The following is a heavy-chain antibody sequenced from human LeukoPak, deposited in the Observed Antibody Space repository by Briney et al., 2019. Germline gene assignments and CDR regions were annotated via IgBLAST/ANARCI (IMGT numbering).Heavy chain of an antibody. J-gene: IGHJ6*02. CDR2: ISYDGSNK. CDR3: ARELTADIVATITDYYYYYGMDV. D-gene: IGHD5-12*01. CDR1: GFTFSSYA. V-gene: IGHV3-30-3*01. Sequence: GGSLRLSCAASGFTFSSYAMHWVRQAPGKGLEWVAVISYDGSNKYYADSVKGRFTISRDNSKNTLYLQMNSLRAEDTAVYYCARELTADIVATITDYYYYYGMDVWGQGTTVTVSS.